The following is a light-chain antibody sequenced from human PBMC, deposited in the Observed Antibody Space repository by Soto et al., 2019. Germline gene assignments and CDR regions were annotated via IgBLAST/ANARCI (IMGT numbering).Light chain of an antibody. CDR3: QQYRNWLALT. CDR1: QNIRSN. J-gene: IGKJ4*01. CDR2: ETS. V-gene: IGKV3-15*01. Sequence: EIVMTQSPGTLSVSPGERATLSCRASQNIRSNLAWYQQKPGQAPRLLIYETSIRAPGIPARFSGSGSGTEFTLTISSLQSEDSAVYYCQQYRNWLALTFGGGTKVDIK.